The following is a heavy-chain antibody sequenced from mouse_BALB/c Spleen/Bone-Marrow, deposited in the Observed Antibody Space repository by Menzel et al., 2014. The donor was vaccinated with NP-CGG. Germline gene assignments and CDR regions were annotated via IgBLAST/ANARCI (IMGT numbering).Heavy chain of an antibody. D-gene: IGHD2-3*01. CDR3: VREGGYYVGFAY. V-gene: IGHV7-3*02. Sequence: EVKLVESGGGLVQPGGSLRLSCATSGFTFTDYYMNWVRQPPGKALEWLGFIRNKANGYTTEYSASVKGRFTISRGNSQSILYLQMNTLRAEDSATYYCVREGGYYVGFAYWGQGTLVTVSA. CDR1: GFTFTDYY. CDR2: IRNKANGYTT. J-gene: IGHJ3*01.